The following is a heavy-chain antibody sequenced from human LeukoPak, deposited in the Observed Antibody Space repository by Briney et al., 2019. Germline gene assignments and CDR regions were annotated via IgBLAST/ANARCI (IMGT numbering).Heavy chain of an antibody. V-gene: IGHV4-39*01. CDR1: GGSISSSSYY. Sequence: SETLSLTCTVSGGSISSSSYYWGWIRPPPGKGLEWIGSIYYSGSTYYNPSLKSRVTISVDTSKNQFSLKLSSVTAADTAVYYCARASIFGVVWGQGTLVTVSS. D-gene: IGHD3-3*01. CDR3: ARASIFGVV. CDR2: IYYSGST. J-gene: IGHJ4*02.